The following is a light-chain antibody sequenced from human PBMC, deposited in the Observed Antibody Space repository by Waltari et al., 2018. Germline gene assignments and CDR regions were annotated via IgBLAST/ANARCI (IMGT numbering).Light chain of an antibody. J-gene: IGKJ3*01. Sequence: DVVMTQSPLSLPVALGQPASISCRSSQSLVYSDGNTYLNWFQQRPGQSPRRLIYKVSNRASGVPDRFSGSGSGTDFTLRISRVEAEDVGVYYCMQALQTFTFGPGTKVDIK. CDR1: QSLVYSDGNTY. CDR2: KVS. V-gene: IGKV2-30*01. CDR3: MQALQTFT.